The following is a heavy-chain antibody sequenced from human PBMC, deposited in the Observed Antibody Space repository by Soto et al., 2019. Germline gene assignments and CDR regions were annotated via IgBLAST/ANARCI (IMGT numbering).Heavy chain of an antibody. CDR3: AKDGRGSGSHYNSFGY. V-gene: IGHV3-53*01. Sequence: PGRSLRLSCAASGFTVGNNYMSWVRQAPGKGLEWVSLIYSTGTTKYADSVKGRFTVSRDNAKNTLYLQMNSLRAEDTAVYYCAKDGRGSGSHYNSFGYWGQGTLVTVSS. J-gene: IGHJ4*02. D-gene: IGHD3-10*01. CDR2: IYSTGTT. CDR1: GFTVGNNY.